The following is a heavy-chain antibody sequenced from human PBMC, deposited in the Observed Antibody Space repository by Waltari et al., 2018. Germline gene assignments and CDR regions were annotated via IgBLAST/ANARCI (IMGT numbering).Heavy chain of an antibody. CDR2: IYHSGST. V-gene: IGHV4-38-2*02. Sequence: QVQLQESGPGLVKPSETLSLTCPVSGYSISSGYYWGWLRPPPGKGLEWIGSIYHSGSTYYNPSLKSRVTISVDTSKNQFSLKLSSVTAADTAVYYCARDEGQWLASTYFDYWGQGTLVTVSS. J-gene: IGHJ4*02. CDR1: GYSISSGYY. D-gene: IGHD6-19*01. CDR3: ARDEGQWLASTYFDY.